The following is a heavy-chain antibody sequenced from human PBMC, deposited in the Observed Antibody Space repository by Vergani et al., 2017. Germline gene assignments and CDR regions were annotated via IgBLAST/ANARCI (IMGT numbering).Heavy chain of an antibody. CDR3: AKKGGSLYYYGVDV. V-gene: IGHV3-30*02. D-gene: IGHD1-26*01. CDR1: GYTFGHFD. Sequence: QEQLLKSGGGVVQPGGFLRLSCIGSGYTFGHFDMHWVRQSPGKGLAWVAFIRYDGSNPQYIDSVKGRFTISRDNSKDTLFLQMNGLRPEDTGTYFCAKKGGSLYYYGVDVWGQGTTITVSS. CDR2: IRYDGSNP. J-gene: IGHJ6*02.